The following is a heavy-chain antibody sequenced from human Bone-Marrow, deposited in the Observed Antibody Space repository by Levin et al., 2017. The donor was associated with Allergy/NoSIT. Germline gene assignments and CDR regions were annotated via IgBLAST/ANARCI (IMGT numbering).Heavy chain of an antibody. CDR3: ARDLSDLASGSWSHYFDY. J-gene: IGHJ4*02. Sequence: TSETLSLTCSVSGGSISSDAYYWTWIRQHPGKGLEWIGYIYYDGSTYYNSSLKRRVMMLIEISNNHFSLRLSSVTAADTAVYYCARDLSDLASGSWSHYFDYWGQGILVTVSS. V-gene: IGHV4-31*03. CDR2: IYYDGST. CDR1: GGSISSDAYY. D-gene: IGHD3-10*01.